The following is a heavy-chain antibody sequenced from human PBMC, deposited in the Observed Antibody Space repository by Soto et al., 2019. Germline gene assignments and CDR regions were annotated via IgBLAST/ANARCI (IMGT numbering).Heavy chain of an antibody. CDR3: ARRVTGGGERFDP. V-gene: IGHV4-34*01. J-gene: IGHJ5*02. D-gene: IGHD7-27*01. Sequence: SETLSLTCAVYGGSFSGYYWTWIRQPPGTGLEWIGYIYSSGNTNYNPSLRSRVTMSKDTSKNQFSLKLSSVTAADTAVYYCARRVTGGGERFDPWGLGTLVTVSS. CDR2: IYSSGNT. CDR1: GGSFSGYY.